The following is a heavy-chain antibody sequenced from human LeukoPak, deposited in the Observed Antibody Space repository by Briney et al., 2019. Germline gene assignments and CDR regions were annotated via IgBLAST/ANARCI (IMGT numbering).Heavy chain of an antibody. CDR3: ARAGLSQQLANYFDY. V-gene: IGHV3-48*03. CDR1: GLTFSSYE. D-gene: IGHD6-13*01. Sequence: GGSLRLSCAASGLTFSSYEMNWVRQAPGKGLEWVSYISSSGSTIYYADSVKGRFTISRDNAKNSLYLQMNSLRAEDTAVYYCARAGLSQQLANYFDYWGQGTLVTVSS. J-gene: IGHJ4*02. CDR2: ISSSGSTI.